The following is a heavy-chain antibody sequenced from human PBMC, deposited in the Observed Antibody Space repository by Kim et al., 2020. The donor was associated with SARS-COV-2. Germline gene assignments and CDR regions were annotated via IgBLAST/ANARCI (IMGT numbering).Heavy chain of an antibody. J-gene: IGHJ4*02. CDR3: AKPARVTMVEALDY. CDR2: ISGSGGST. V-gene: IGHV3-23*01. Sequence: GGSLRLSCAASGFTFSSYAMSWVLQAPGKGLEWVSAISGSGGSTYYADSVKGRFTISRDNSKNTLYLQMNSLRAEDTAVYYCAKPARVTMVEALDYWGQGTLVTVSS. D-gene: IGHD3-10*01. CDR1: GFTFSSYA.